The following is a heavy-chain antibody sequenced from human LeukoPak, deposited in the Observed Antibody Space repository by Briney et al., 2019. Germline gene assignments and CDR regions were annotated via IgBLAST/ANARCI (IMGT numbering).Heavy chain of an antibody. V-gene: IGHV4-34*01. J-gene: IGHJ4*02. CDR2: INHSGST. CDR1: GGSFSGYY. CDR3: ARETGGRSFIAAAGIDY. D-gene: IGHD6-13*01. Sequence: SETLSLTCAVYGGSFSGYYWSWIRQPPGKGLEWIGEINHSGSTNYNPSLKSRVTISVDTSKNQFSLKLSSVTAADTAVYYCARETGGRSFIAAAGIDYWGQGTLVTVSS.